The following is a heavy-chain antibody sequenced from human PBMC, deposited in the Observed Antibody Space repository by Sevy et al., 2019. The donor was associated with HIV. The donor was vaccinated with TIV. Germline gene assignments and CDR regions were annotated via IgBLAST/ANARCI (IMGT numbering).Heavy chain of an antibody. J-gene: IGHJ4*02. CDR1: GYTFTGYY. CDR3: ARDPVPAAASPFDY. Sequence: ASVKVSCKASGYTFTGYYMHWVRQAPGQGLEWMGRINPNSGGTNCAQKFQGRVTMTRDTSISTAYMELSRLRSDDTAVYYCARDPVPAAASPFDYWGQGTLVTVSS. CDR2: INPNSGGT. D-gene: IGHD2-2*01. V-gene: IGHV1-2*06.